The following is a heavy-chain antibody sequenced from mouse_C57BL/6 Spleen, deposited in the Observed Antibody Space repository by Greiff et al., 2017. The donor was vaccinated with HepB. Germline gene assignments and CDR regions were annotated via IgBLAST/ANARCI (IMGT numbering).Heavy chain of an antibody. Sequence: VQLQQPGAELVKPGASVKLSCKASGYTFTSYWMQWVKQRPGQGLEWIGEIDPSDSYTNYNQKFKGKATLTVDTSSSTAYMQPSSLTSEDSAVYYCARMGDYWGQGTTLTVSS. CDR2: IDPSDSYT. CDR1: GYTFTSYW. V-gene: IGHV1-50*01. J-gene: IGHJ2*01. CDR3: ARMGDY.